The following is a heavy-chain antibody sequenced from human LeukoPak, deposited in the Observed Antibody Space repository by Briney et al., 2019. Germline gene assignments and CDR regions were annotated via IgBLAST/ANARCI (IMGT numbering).Heavy chain of an antibody. D-gene: IGHD2-2*02. Sequence: GGSLRLSCAASGFTFSSYAMSWARQAPGKGLEWVSAISGSGGSTYYADSVKGRFTISRDNSKNTLYLQMNSLRAEDTAVYYCAKDLDIVVVPAAIGYWGQGTLVTVSS. CDR2: ISGSGGST. J-gene: IGHJ4*02. CDR1: GFTFSSYA. V-gene: IGHV3-23*01. CDR3: AKDLDIVVVPAAIGY.